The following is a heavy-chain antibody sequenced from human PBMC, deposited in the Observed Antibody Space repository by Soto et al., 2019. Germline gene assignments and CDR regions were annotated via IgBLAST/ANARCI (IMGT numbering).Heavy chain of an antibody. CDR3: ARSADVLQFLEWLFDY. CDR2: IYYSGTT. CDR1: GGSISSTSYH. V-gene: IGHV4-39*01. D-gene: IGHD3-3*01. J-gene: IGHJ4*02. Sequence: SDTLSLTCTVSGGSISSTSYHWGWIRQPPGKGLEWIGNIYYSGTTYYNPSLKSRVNIFVDTSKNQFSLKLSSVTAADTAVYYCARSADVLQFLEWLFDYWGQGALVTVSS.